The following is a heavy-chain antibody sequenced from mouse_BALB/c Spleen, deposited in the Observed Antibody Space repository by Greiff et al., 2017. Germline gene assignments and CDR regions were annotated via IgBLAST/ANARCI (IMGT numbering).Heavy chain of an antibody. CDR2: IDPYYGGT. D-gene: IGHD2-1*01. Sequence: EVKLMESGPELEKPGASVKISCKASGYSFTGYNMNWVKQSNGKSLEWIGNIDPYYGGTSYNQKFKGKATLTVDKSSSTAYMQLKSLTSEDSAVYYCARGGYYGNYVDFAYWGQGTLVTVSA. V-gene: IGHV1-39*01. CDR3: ARGGYYGNYVDFAY. J-gene: IGHJ3*01. CDR1: GYSFTGYN.